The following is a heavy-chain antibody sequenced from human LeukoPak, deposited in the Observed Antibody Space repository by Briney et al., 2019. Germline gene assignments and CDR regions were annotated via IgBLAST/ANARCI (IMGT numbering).Heavy chain of an antibody. CDR3: ATLAVAGTRGGY. D-gene: IGHD6-19*01. CDR1: GFTFSSYA. Sequence: PGGPLRLSCAASGFTFSSYAMHWVRQAPGKGLEWVAVISYDGSNKYYADSVKGRFTISRDNSKNTLYLQMNSLRAEDTAVYYCATLAVAGTRGGYWGQGTLVTVSS. V-gene: IGHV3-30*04. J-gene: IGHJ4*02. CDR2: ISYDGSNK.